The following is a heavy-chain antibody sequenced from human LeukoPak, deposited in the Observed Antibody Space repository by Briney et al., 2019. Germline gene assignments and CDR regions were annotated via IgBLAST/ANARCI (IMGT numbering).Heavy chain of an antibody. CDR2: IYYSGST. D-gene: IGHD6-13*01. CDR3: ARGDSSSWSLFDY. J-gene: IGHJ4*02. CDR1: GGSISSRIYY. Sequence: SETLSLTCTVSGGSISSRIYYWGWIRQPPGKELEWIGSIYYSGSTYYNPSLRSRITISVDTSKNQFSLELSSVTAADTAVYYCARGDSSSWSLFDYWGQGTLVTVSS. V-gene: IGHV4-39*01.